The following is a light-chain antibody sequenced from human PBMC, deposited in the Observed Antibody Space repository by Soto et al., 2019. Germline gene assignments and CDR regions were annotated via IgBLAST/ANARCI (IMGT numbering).Light chain of an antibody. V-gene: IGKV3-20*01. J-gene: IGKJ5*01. Sequence: EIVLTQSPGTLSLSPGERATLSCRASQSVSSNYLAWYQQKPGQAPRLLVYGASSRATGIPDRFGGSGSGTDFTLTISRLEPEDFAVYYCQQYGTSLRTFGQGTRLEIK. CDR3: QQYGTSLRT. CDR2: GAS. CDR1: QSVSSNY.